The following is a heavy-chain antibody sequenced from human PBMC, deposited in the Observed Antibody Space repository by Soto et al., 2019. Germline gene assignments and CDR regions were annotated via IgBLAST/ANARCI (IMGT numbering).Heavy chain of an antibody. CDR1: GFSLSTSGVG. D-gene: IGHD6-6*01. CDR3: ARGLAALPVFAFDV. Sequence: SGPTLVNPTQTLTLTCSFSGFSLSTSGVGVGWIRQSPGKALEWLALIYWSGDEHYRPSLKSRLSIIKDTSKNHVVLIMTDMDPVDTATYYCARGLAALPVFAFDVWGQGTMVTVSS. J-gene: IGHJ3*01. V-gene: IGHV2-5*01. CDR2: IYWSGDE.